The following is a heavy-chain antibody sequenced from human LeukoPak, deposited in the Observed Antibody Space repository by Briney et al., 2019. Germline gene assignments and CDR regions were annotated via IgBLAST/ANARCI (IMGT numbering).Heavy chain of an antibody. V-gene: IGHV3-74*01. CDR1: GFTFSSYW. CDR3: ARAPYSSWGDV. D-gene: IGHD6-19*01. CDR2: ISGDETIT. Sequence: GGSLRLSCEASGFTFSSYWMHWVRQAPGKGLVWVSRISGDETITTYADSVKGRFSISRDNAKNTLYLHMNSLRAEDTALYYCARAPYSSWGDVWGQGTMVTVSS. J-gene: IGHJ3*01.